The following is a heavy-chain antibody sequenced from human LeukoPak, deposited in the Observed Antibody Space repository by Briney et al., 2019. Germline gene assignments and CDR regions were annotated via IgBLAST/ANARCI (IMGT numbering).Heavy chain of an antibody. CDR3: ARDSYYDSSGYLY. D-gene: IGHD3-22*01. CDR2: IIPIFGKA. Sequence: SVKVSCKASGGTFSSYAISWVRQAPGQGLEWMGRIIPIFGKANYAQKFQGRVTITTDESTSTAYMELSSLRSEDTAVYYCARDSYYDSSGYLYWGQGTLVTVSS. CDR1: GGTFSSYA. J-gene: IGHJ4*02. V-gene: IGHV1-69*05.